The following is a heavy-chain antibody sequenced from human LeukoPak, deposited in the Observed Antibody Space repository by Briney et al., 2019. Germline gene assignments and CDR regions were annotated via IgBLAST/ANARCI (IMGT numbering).Heavy chain of an antibody. Sequence: SETLSLTCAVYGGSFSGYYWSWIRQPPGKGLEWIGEINHSGSTNYNPSLKSRVTISVDTSKNQFFLKLSSVTAADTAVYYCARTRRDYYGSGGYYHLDYWGQGTLVPVPS. J-gene: IGHJ4*02. CDR2: INHSGST. V-gene: IGHV4-34*01. CDR3: ARTRRDYYGSGGYYHLDY. CDR1: GGSFSGYY. D-gene: IGHD3-10*01.